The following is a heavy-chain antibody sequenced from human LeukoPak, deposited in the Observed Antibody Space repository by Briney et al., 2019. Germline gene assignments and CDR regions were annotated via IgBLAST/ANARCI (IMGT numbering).Heavy chain of an antibody. Sequence: GGSLKLSCAASGFTFHDYGMSWVRQSPGKGLEWVSGINWNGDRTGYADSVKGRFTISRDNAKKSLYLQMNSLRAEDTALYYCARRDYYGSGSPDFWGQGTLGTVSS. D-gene: IGHD3-10*01. CDR2: INWNGDRT. CDR3: ARRDYYGSGSPDF. CDR1: GFTFHDYG. J-gene: IGHJ4*02. V-gene: IGHV3-20*04.